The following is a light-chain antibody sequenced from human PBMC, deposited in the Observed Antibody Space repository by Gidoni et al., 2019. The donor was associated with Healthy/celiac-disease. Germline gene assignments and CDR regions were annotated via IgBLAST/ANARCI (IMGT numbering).Light chain of an antibody. CDR3: QQYGSSPPLT. CDR2: GAS. CDR1: QSVSSSY. V-gene: IGKV3-20*01. Sequence: EIVLTQSPGTLSLSPGERATLSCRASQSVSSSYLAWYQQKPGQAPRLLIYGASSRATGIPDRFSGSGSGTYFTLTISRREPEDCAVYYCQQYGSSPPLTFGQGTRLEIK. J-gene: IGKJ5*01.